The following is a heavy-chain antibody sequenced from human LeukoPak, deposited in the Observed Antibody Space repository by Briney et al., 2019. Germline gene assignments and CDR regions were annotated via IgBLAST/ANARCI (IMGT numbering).Heavy chain of an antibody. D-gene: IGHD6-13*01. Sequence: PSETLSLTCSVSGGSISSNNYYCGWIRQPPGKGLEWIGSIYYSGSTYYNPSLKSRVTISIDTSKNQFSLKLTSVTAADTAVYYCASRASSNWYYVSAFAIWGQGTMATVSS. J-gene: IGHJ3*02. V-gene: IGHV4-39*01. CDR3: ASRASSNWYYVSAFAI. CDR2: IYYSGST. CDR1: GGSISSNNYY.